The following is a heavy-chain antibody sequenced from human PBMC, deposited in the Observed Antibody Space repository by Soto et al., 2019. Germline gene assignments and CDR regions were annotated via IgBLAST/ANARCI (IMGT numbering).Heavy chain of an antibody. V-gene: IGHV4-4*02. J-gene: IGHJ3*02. CDR1: SGSISSSNW. CDR3: ARDSPSRVYRAFDI. CDR2: IYHSGST. Sequence: QVQLQESGPGLVKPSGTLSLTCAVSSGSISSSNWWSWVRQPPGKGLEWIGEIYHSGSTNYNPSRKSRVTISVDKYKNQFSLTLSSVTAADTAVYYCARDSPSRVYRAFDIWGQGTMVTVSS. D-gene: IGHD6-6*01.